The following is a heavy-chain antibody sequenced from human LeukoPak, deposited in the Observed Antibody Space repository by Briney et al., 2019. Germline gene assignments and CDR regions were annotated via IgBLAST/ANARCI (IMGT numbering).Heavy chain of an antibody. V-gene: IGHV3-30-3*01. J-gene: IGHJ3*02. CDR1: GFTFSSYA. D-gene: IGHD3-16*01. Sequence: GRSLRLSCAASGFTFSSYAMHWVRQAPGKGLEWVAVISYDGSNKYYADSVKGRFTISRDNSKNTLYLQMNSLRAEDTAVYYCARAPLMDYWGPVRGGLLDAFDIWGQGTMVTVSS. CDR3: ARAPLMDYWGPVRGGLLDAFDI. CDR2: ISYDGSNK.